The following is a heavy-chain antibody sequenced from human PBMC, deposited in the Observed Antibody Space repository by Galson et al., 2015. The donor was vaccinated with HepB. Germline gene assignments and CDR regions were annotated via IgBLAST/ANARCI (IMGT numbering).Heavy chain of an antibody. D-gene: IGHD3-22*01. Sequence: SLRLSCAASGFTFSSYAMSWVRQAPGKGLEWVSAISGSGGSTYYADSVKGRFTISRDNSKNTLYLQMNSLRAEDTAVYYCAKASLDYYYDSSGLSRVLDYWGQGTLVTVSS. J-gene: IGHJ4*02. CDR2: ISGSGGST. CDR3: AKASLDYYYDSSGLSRVLDY. CDR1: GFTFSSYA. V-gene: IGHV3-23*01.